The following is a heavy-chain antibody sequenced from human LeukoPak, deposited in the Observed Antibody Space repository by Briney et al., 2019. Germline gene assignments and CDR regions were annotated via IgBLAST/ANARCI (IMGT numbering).Heavy chain of an antibody. Sequence: PSETLSLTCTVSGGSISGHYWSWIRQPPGKGLEWIGYIYYSGTTNYNSSLESRLTISLDMSKNQFSLRLTSVTAADTAVYSCARGGGPDAFDIWGQGTMVSVS. J-gene: IGHJ3*02. CDR1: GGSISGHY. V-gene: IGHV4-59*11. D-gene: IGHD6-25*01. CDR3: ARGGGPDAFDI. CDR2: IYYSGTT.